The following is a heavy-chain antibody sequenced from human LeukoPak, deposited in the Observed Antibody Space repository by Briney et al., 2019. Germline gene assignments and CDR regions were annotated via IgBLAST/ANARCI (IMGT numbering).Heavy chain of an antibody. V-gene: IGHV1-8*01. D-gene: IGHD4-11*01. CDR1: GYTFTSYD. J-gene: IGHJ4*02. CDR3: ARRPHRDYNGVIDY. Sequence: ASVKVSCKASGYTFTSYDINWVRQATGQGLEWMGWMNPNSGNTGYAQKFQGRVTMTRNTSISTAYMELSSLRSEDTAVYYCARRPHRDYNGVIDYWGQGTLVTVSS. CDR2: MNPNSGNT.